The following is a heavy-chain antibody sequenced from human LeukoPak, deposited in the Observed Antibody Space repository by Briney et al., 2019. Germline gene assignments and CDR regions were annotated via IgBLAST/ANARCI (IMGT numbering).Heavy chain of an antibody. D-gene: IGHD2-2*01. CDR3: AKDSGGELFCTTTSCYGRYLDY. CDR1: GFTFSSYA. J-gene: IGHJ4*02. V-gene: IGHV3-23*01. Sequence: QTGGSLRLSCAASGFTFSSYALSWVRQAPGKGLEWVPSISGSGGSTYYADSVKGRFTISRDNSKNTLYLQMNSLRAEDTAVYYCAKDSGGELFCTTTSCYGRYLDYWGQGTLVTVSS. CDR2: ISGSGGST.